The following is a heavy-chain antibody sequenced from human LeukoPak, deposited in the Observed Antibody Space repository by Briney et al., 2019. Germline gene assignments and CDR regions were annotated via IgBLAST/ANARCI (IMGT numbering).Heavy chain of an antibody. CDR3: AGAGEQWLASLYYFDY. D-gene: IGHD6-19*01. J-gene: IGHJ4*02. CDR2: ISTSSTYI. CDR1: GFTFSNYS. Sequence: GSLRLSCAASGFTFSNYSMNWVRQAPGKGLEWVSSISTSSTYIYYADSVKGRFTISRDNAKNSLYLQMSSLRAEDTAVYYCAGAGEQWLASLYYFDYWGQGTLVTVSS. V-gene: IGHV3-21*01.